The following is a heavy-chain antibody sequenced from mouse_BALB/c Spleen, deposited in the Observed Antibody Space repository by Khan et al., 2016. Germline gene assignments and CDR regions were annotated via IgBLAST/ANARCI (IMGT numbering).Heavy chain of an antibody. V-gene: IGHV2-6*02. CDR1: GFSLTSYG. Sequence: QVQLKESGPGLVAPSQSLSITCTVSGFSLTSYGVHWVRQPPGKGLEWLVGIWSDGSTTYYSATKYRLSISKNNSMSQIFLKMTSLQTDDTAMSYCARDGGWYFGVGRAGTTVTGSS. CDR2: IWSDGST. CDR3: ARDGGWYFGV. J-gene: IGHJ1*01.